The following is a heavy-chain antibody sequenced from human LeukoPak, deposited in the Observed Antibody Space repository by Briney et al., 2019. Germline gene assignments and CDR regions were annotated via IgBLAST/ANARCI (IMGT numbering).Heavy chain of an antibody. CDR2: ISAYNGNT. J-gene: IGHJ4*02. V-gene: IGHV1-18*01. CDR1: GYTFTSYG. D-gene: IGHD6-13*01. CDR3: ARDSFPLISAGYFDY. Sequence: ASVKVSCKASGYTFTSYGISWVRQAPGQGLEWMGWISAYNGNTNYAQKLQGRVTMTTDTSTSTAYMELRSLRSDHTAVYYSARDSFPLISAGYFDYWGQGTQVTVSS.